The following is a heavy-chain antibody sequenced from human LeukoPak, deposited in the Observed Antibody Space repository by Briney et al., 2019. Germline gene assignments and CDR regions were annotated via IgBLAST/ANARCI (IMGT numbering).Heavy chain of an antibody. CDR3: ARAGSSSYYYYYYGMDV. CDR2: ISYDGSNK. CDR1: GFTFSSYA. D-gene: IGHD6-6*01. J-gene: IGHJ6*02. V-gene: IGHV3-30-3*01. Sequence: GGSLRLSCAASGFTFSSYAMHWVRQAPGTGLEWVAVISYDGSNKYYADSVKGRFTISRDNSKNTLYLQMNSLRAEDTAVYYCARAGSSSYYYYYYGMDVWGQGTTVTVSS.